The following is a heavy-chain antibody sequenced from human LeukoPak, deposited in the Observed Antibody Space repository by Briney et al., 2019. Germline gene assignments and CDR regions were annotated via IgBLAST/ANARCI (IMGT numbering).Heavy chain of an antibody. CDR2: INHSGST. V-gene: IGHV4-34*01. J-gene: IGHJ4*02. CDR1: GGSFSGYY. CDR3: ARGLSASL. Sequence: PSGTLSLTCAVYGGSFSGYYWSWIRQPPGKGLEWIGEINHSGSTNYNPSLKSRVTISVDTSKNQLSLKLSSVTAADTAVYYCARGLSASLWGQGTLVTVSS.